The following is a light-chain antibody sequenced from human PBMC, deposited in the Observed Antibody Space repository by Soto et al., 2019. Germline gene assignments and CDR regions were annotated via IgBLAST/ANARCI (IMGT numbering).Light chain of an antibody. Sequence: QSVLTQPASVSGSPGQSITISCTGTSSDVGGYNAVSWYQQHPGKAPKLMIYDVTNRPSGASNRFSGSKSGNTASLTISGLQAEDEADYYCGSYATGGAYVFGPGTKVTVL. CDR2: DVT. CDR1: SSDVGGYNA. J-gene: IGLJ1*01. V-gene: IGLV2-14*01. CDR3: GSYATGGAYV.